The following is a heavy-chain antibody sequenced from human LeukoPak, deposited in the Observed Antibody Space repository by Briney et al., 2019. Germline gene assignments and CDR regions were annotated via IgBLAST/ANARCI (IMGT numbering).Heavy chain of an antibody. CDR1: GGSISSYY. V-gene: IGHV4-59*01. Sequence: SETLSLTCTVSGGSISSYYWSWIRQPPGKGLEWIGYIYYSGSTNYNPSLKSRVTISVDTSKNQFSLKLSSVTAADTAVYYCARDRRGSSGWYYFDYWGQGTLVTVSS. CDR2: IYYSGST. J-gene: IGHJ4*02. CDR3: ARDRRGSSGWYYFDY. D-gene: IGHD6-19*01.